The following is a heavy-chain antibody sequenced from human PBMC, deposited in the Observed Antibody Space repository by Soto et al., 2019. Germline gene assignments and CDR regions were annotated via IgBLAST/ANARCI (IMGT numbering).Heavy chain of an antibody. CDR1: GGSISSGDYY. J-gene: IGHJ4*02. Sequence: SETLSLTCTVSGGSISSGDYYWSWIRQPPGKGLEWIGYIYYSGSTYYNPSLKSRVTISVDTSKNQFSLKLSSVTAADTAVYYCARDSSGYDYEYWGQGTLVTVSS. CDR3: ARDSSGYDYEY. V-gene: IGHV4-30-4*01. D-gene: IGHD5-12*01. CDR2: IYYSGST.